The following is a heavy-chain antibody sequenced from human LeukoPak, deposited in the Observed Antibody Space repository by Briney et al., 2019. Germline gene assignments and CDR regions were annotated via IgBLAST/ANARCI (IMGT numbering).Heavy chain of an antibody. V-gene: IGHV3-23*01. CDR1: GFTFSKYA. J-gene: IGHJ4*02. Sequence: PGGSLRLSCAASGFTFSKYAMTWVRQAPGKGLEWVSAITTRGTITYYADSVKGRFTISRDDSKNTLSLQMDSLSAEDTAVYYCAKYISDSGAYYAFDYWGQGTLVTVSS. D-gene: IGHD3-10*01. CDR3: AKYISDSGAYYAFDY. CDR2: ITTRGTIT.